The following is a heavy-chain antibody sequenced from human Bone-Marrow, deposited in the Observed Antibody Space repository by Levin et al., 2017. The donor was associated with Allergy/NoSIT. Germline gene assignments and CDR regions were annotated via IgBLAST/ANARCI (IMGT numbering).Heavy chain of an antibody. Sequence: SETLSLTCAISGDSVSRDLTAWNWLRQSPSAGLEWLGRTHYRSKFYSDYAGSVQSRIKIYPDTSKNQFSLQLLSATPEDTAVYFCARGNNYFDSWGQGTPVTVSS. CDR1: GDSVSRDLTA. J-gene: IGHJ4*02. CDR2: THYRSKFYS. V-gene: IGHV6-1*01. CDR3: ARGNNYFDS.